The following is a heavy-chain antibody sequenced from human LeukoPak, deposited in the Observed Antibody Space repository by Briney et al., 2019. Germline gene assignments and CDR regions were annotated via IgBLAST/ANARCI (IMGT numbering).Heavy chain of an antibody. J-gene: IGHJ4*02. CDR3: AKSVVPGGAYYFDY. Sequence: GGSLRLSCAASGFTFSSYAMSWVRQAPGKGLEWVSAISGSGGSTYYADSVKGRFTLSRDNSKNTLYLQMHSLRPEDTAVYYCAKSVVPGGAYYFDYWGQGTLVTVSS. V-gene: IGHV3-23*01. CDR2: ISGSGGST. D-gene: IGHD5/OR15-5a*01. CDR1: GFTFSSYA.